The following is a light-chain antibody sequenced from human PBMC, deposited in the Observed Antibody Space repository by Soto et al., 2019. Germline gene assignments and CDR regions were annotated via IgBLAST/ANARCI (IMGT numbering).Light chain of an antibody. J-gene: IGLJ2*01. CDR3: QVWDSSSDHLV. CDR1: NIGSKS. V-gene: IGLV3-21*04. CDR2: YDS. Sequence: SYELTQPPSVSVAPGKTARITCGGNNIGSKSVHWYQQKPGQAPVLVIYYDSDRPSGIPERFSGSNSGNTATLTISRVEAGDEAHYYCQVWDSSSDHLVFGGGTKVTVL.